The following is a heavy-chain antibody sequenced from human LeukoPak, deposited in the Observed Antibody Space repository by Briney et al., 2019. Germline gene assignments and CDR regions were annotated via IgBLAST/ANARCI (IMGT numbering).Heavy chain of an antibody. CDR2: ISSSGSTI. J-gene: IGHJ4*02. CDR3: ARARLAGYSNYFEI. D-gene: IGHD1-26*01. CDR1: GFTFSSFE. Sequence: PGGSLRHSSAASGFTFSSFEMNRVPQAPGNGLEGVSYISSSGSTIYYADTEKVRFSISRDNAKTSLHIHRHSPRDADAAVFPCARARLAGYSNYFEIWGQGTLVTVSS. V-gene: IGHV3-48*03.